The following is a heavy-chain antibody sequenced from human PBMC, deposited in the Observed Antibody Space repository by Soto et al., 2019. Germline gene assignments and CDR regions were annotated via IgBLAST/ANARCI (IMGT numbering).Heavy chain of an antibody. CDR2: IYYSGST. V-gene: IGHV4-61*01. D-gene: IGHD4-17*01. CDR3: ARGAHYGDCYYYGMDV. Sequence: SETLSLPCTVSGGSVSSGSYYWSWIRQPPGKGLEWIGYIYYSGSTNYNPSLKSRVTISVDTSKNQFSLKLSSVTAADTAVYYCARGAHYGDCYYYGMDVWGQGTTVTVSS. J-gene: IGHJ6*02. CDR1: GGSVSSGSYY.